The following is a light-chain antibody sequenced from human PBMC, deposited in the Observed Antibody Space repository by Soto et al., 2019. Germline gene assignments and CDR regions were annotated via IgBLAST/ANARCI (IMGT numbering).Light chain of an antibody. J-gene: IGLJ2*01. CDR3: QTWGTGIRV. CDR2: LNSDGSH. V-gene: IGLV4-69*01. CDR1: SGHSNYA. Sequence: QAVVTQSPSASASLGASVKLTCTLSSGHSNYAIAWHQQQPEKGPRYLMKLNSDGSHNKGDGIPDRFSGSSSGAERYLTISSLQSEDEADYYCQTWGTGIRVFGGGTQLTVL.